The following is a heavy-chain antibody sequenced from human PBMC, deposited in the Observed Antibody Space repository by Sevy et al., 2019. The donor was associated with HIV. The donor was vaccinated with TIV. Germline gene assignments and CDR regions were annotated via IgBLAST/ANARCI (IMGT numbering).Heavy chain of an antibody. CDR1: GFTFSNFV. CDR2: ISGTGDYK. Sequence: GGSLRLSCVASGFTFSNFVMGWVRQAPGKGLDWISVISGTGDYKYYADSVKGRFTISRDNSKNTLSLQMNSLRAEDTAIFYCAKKMGGGSGMAFLVDYWGQGTLVTVSS. CDR3: AKKMGGGSGMAFLVDY. J-gene: IGHJ4*02. V-gene: IGHV3-23*01. D-gene: IGHD5-18*01.